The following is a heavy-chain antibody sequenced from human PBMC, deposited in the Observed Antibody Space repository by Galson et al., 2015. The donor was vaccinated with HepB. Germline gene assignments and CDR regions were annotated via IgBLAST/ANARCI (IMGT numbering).Heavy chain of an antibody. D-gene: IGHD2-15*01. CDR1: GGTFSSYA. CDR3: ATSSPPRPDCSGGSCRPPGNWFDP. CDR2: IIPILGIA. J-gene: IGHJ5*02. Sequence: SVKVSCKASGGTFSSYAISWVRQAPGQGLEWMGRIIPILGIANYAQKFQGRVTITADKSTSTAYMELSSLRSEDTAVYYCATSSPPRPDCSGGSCRPPGNWFDPWGQGTLVTVSS. V-gene: IGHV1-69*04.